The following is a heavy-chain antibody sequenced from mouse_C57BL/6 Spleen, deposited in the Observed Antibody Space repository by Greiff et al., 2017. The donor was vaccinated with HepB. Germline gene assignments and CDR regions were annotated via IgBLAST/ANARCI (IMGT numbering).Heavy chain of an antibody. CDR3: ARGDYDYDVEDYFDY. D-gene: IGHD2-4*01. CDR2: ISSGSSTI. V-gene: IGHV5-17*01. J-gene: IGHJ2*01. Sequence: DVHLVESGGGLVKPGGSLKLSCAASGFTFSDYGMHWVRQAPEKGLEWVAYISSGSSTIYYADTVKGRFTISRDNAKNTLFLQMTSLRSEDTAMYYCARGDYDYDVEDYFDYWGQGTTLTVSS. CDR1: GFTFSDYG.